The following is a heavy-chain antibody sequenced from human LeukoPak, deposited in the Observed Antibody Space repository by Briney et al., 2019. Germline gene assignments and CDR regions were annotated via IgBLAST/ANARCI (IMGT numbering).Heavy chain of an antibody. J-gene: IGHJ5*02. Sequence: PSQTLSLTCTVSGGSISSGGYYWSWIRQHPGKGLEWIGYIYYSGSTYYNPSLKSRVTISVDTSKNQFSLKLSSVTAADTAVYYCARGVVVTYNWFDPWGQGTPVTVSS. D-gene: IGHD2-21*02. CDR3: ARGVVVTYNWFDP. V-gene: IGHV4-31*03. CDR2: IYYSGST. CDR1: GGSISSGGYY.